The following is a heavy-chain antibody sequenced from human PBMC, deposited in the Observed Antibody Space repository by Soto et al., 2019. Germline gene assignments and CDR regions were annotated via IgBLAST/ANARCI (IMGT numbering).Heavy chain of an antibody. D-gene: IGHD3-22*01. CDR3: ARGLDMYYYDSSGYPLGY. CDR1: GFTFSTYA. CDR2: ILYDGTKK. V-gene: IGHV3-30*04. Sequence: GGSLRLSCAASGFTFSTYAMHWVRQAPGKGLGWVALILYDGTKKYYADSVQGRFTVSRDNSKNTLFLQMNTLRAEDTAVYYCARGLDMYYYDSSGYPLGYWGQGTLVTVSS. J-gene: IGHJ4*02.